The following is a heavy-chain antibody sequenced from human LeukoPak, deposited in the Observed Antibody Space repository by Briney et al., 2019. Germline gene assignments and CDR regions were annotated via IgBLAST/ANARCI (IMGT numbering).Heavy chain of an antibody. Sequence: ASVKVSYKTSGYIFTHYYLHWVRQATGQGLEWMGWMNPNSGNTGYAQKFQGRVTMTRNTSISTAYMELSSLRSEDTAVYYCARSHRGDYYFDYWGQGTLVTVSS. D-gene: IGHD2-21*02. CDR1: GYIFTHYY. J-gene: IGHJ4*02. V-gene: IGHV1-8*02. CDR2: MNPNSGNT. CDR3: ARSHRGDYYFDY.